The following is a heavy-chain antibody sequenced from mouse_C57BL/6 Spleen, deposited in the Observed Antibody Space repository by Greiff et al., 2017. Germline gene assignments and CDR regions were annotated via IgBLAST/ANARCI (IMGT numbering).Heavy chain of an antibody. V-gene: IGHV1-81*01. CDR3: ARSEAGYCEFDY. CDR1: GYTFTSYG. CDR2: IYPRSGNT. Sequence: QVQLQQSGAELARPGASVKLSCKASGYTFTSYGISWVKQRTGQGLEWIGEIYPRSGNTYYNEKFKGKATLTADKSSSTAYMELRSLTSEDSAVYFCARSEAGYCEFDYWGQGTTVTVSA. J-gene: IGHJ2*01. D-gene: IGHD2-4*01.